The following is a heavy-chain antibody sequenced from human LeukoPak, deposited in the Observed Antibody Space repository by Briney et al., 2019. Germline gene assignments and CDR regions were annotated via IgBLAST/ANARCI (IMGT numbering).Heavy chain of an antibody. CDR2: ISSSSSYI. D-gene: IGHD3-9*01. Sequence: PGGSLRLSCAASGFTFSSYSMNWVRQAPGKGLEWVSSISSSSSYIYYADSVKGRFTISRDNAKNSLYLQMNSLRAEDTAVYYCARDERGYDILTGYWQTDDAFDIWGQGTMVTVSS. V-gene: IGHV3-21*01. CDR3: ARDERGYDILTGYWQTDDAFDI. J-gene: IGHJ3*02. CDR1: GFTFSSYS.